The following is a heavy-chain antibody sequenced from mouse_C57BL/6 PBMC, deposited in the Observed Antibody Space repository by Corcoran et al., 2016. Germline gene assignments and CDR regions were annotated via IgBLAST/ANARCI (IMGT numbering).Heavy chain of an antibody. CDR3: ARGGVTTRVAY. Sequence: QVQLQQSGAELARPGASVKLSCKASGYTFTSYGISWVKQRTGQGLEWIGEIYPRSGNTYYNEKFKGKATLTADKTSSTAYMELRSLTSEDSAVYFCARGGVTTRVAYWGQGTLVTVSA. D-gene: IGHD2-2*01. V-gene: IGHV1-81*01. CDR1: GYTFTSYG. J-gene: IGHJ3*01. CDR2: IYPRSGNT.